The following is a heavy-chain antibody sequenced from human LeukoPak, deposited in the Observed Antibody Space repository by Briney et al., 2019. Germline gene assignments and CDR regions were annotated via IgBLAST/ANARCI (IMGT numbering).Heavy chain of an antibody. Sequence: GGSLRLSCAASGFTFSSYAMSWVRQAPGKGLEWVSAISGSGGSTYYADSVKGRFTISRDNSKNTLYLQMNSLRAEDTAVYYCARVSMIVVVITTPADYWGQGTLVTVSS. CDR2: ISGSGGST. V-gene: IGHV3-23*01. D-gene: IGHD3-22*01. CDR3: ARVSMIVVVITTPADY. CDR1: GFTFSSYA. J-gene: IGHJ4*02.